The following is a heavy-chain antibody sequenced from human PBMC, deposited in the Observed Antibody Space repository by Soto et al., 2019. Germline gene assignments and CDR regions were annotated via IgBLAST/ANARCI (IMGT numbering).Heavy chain of an antibody. J-gene: IGHJ5*02. CDR3: ARDRPDISNPTDHPMVDL. CDR2: INSDGSST. V-gene: IGHV3-74*01. Sequence: EVQLVESGGGLVQPGGSLRLSCAASGFIFSSHWMHWVRQSAEKGLVWVSRINSDGSSTAYADSVKGRFTISRDNAKNTLYLQMNSLRVDDTAVYYCARDRPDISNPTDHPMVDLWGQGTQVTVSS. CDR1: GFIFSSHW. D-gene: IGHD3-10*01.